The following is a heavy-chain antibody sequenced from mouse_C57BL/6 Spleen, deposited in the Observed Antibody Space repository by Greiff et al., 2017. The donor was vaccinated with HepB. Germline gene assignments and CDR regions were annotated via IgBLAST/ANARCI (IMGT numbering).Heavy chain of an antibody. V-gene: IGHV1-50*01. CDR1: GYTFTSHW. CDR2: IDPSDSYT. CDR3: ARVAGDYGGSWFAY. D-gene: IGHD2-13*01. J-gene: IGHJ3*01. Sequence: QVQLQQPGAELVKPGASVKLSCKASGYTFTSHWMQWVKQRPGQGLEWIGEIDPSDSYTNYNQKFKGKAPLTVDTSSRTAYMQLSSLTSEDSAVYYWARVAGDYGGSWFAYWGQGTLVTVYA.